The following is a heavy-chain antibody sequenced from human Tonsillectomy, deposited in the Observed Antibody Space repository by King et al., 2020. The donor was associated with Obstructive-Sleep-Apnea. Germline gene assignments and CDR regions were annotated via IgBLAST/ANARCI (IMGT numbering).Heavy chain of an antibody. Sequence: QLVQSGAEVKKPGASVKVSCKASGYTFTSYGISWVRQAPGQGLEWMGWISAYNGNTNYAQKLQGRVTMPTDTSTSTAYMELRSLRSDDTAVYYCARNARRDLWFGEHPDYWGQGTLVTVSS. V-gene: IGHV1-18*04. CDR3: ARNARRDLWFGEHPDY. CDR1: GYTFTSYG. D-gene: IGHD3-10*01. CDR2: ISAYNGNT. J-gene: IGHJ4*02.